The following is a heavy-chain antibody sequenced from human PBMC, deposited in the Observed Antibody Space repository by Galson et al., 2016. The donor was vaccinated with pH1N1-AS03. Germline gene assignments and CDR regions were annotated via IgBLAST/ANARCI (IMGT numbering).Heavy chain of an antibody. J-gene: IGHJ6*02. CDR1: GGSVNGYY. D-gene: IGHD2-15*01. Sequence: SETLSLTCTVSGGSVNGYYWTWIRQPPGKGLEWIGQIYYNGDTLYDPSLRGRVTISLDTSMTQFSLRLSSVTAADTAVYYCGRHLRSSYSMDVWGQGTTVTVSS. CDR3: GRHLRSSYSMDV. CDR2: IYYNGDT. V-gene: IGHV4-59*08.